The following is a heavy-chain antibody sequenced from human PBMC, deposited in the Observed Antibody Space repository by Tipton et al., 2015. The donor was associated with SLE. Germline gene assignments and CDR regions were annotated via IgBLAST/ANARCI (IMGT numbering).Heavy chain of an antibody. CDR3: AKDRPDNWNDARFDY. CDR1: GFTFSSYA. J-gene: IGHJ4*02. D-gene: IGHD1-20*01. V-gene: IGHV3-23*01. CDR2: IRRSGGNA. Sequence: LSLTCEASGFTFSSYAMSWVRQAPGKGLDWISTIRRSGGNAYYADSVKGRFTVSRDDSRNTLYLQMNSLRAEDTAVYYCAKDRPDNWNDARFDYWGQGTLVTVSS.